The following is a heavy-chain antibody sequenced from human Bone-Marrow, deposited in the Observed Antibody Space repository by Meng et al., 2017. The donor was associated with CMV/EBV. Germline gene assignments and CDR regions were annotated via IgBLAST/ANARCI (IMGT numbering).Heavy chain of an antibody. Sequence: GGSPRLSRAVSGFRFNDYGMHWVRQAPGKGLEWVTFITYDGSNTYYADSVKGRFTISRDNSKNTLYLQMNSLRAEDTAVYYCARDLIRGGSYSYWGQGTLVTVSS. J-gene: IGHJ4*02. CDR3: ARDLIRGGSYSY. CDR1: GFRFNDYG. CDR2: ITYDGSNT. V-gene: IGHV3-30*03. D-gene: IGHD1-26*01.